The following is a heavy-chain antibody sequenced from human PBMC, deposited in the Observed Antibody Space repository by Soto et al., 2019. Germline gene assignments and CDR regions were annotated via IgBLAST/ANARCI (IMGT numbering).Heavy chain of an antibody. D-gene: IGHD6-19*01. CDR1: GFTFSSYG. J-gene: IGHJ4*02. Sequence: EVQLLESGGGLVQPGGSLRLSCAASGFTFSSYGMTWVRQAPGKGLEWVSYISDSGHTIHYADSVKGRFTISRDSAESSLYLQMDSLRAEDTGVYYCARIGAGGWDIPFDVWGQGTLVTVSS. CDR2: ISDSGHTI. V-gene: IGHV3-48*01. CDR3: ARIGAGGWDIPFDV.